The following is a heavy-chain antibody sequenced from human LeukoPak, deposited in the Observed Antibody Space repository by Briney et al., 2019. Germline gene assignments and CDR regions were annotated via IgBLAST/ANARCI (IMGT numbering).Heavy chain of an antibody. Sequence: GGSLRLSCAASGFTFSDYSMNWVRQAPGKGLEWISYIGIDSGNTNYADSVKGRFTISGDKAKNSLYLQMNSLRVEDTAVYYCARDYKYAFDDWGQGTLVTVSS. D-gene: IGHD5-24*01. CDR3: ARDYKYAFDD. V-gene: IGHV3-48*01. CDR2: IGIDSGNT. CDR1: GFTFSDYS. J-gene: IGHJ4*02.